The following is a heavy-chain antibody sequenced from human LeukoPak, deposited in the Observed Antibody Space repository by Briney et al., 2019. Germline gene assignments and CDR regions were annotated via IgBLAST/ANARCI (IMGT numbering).Heavy chain of an antibody. Sequence: GGSLRLSCAGSGFTFSNAWMNWVRQAPGKGLEWVGRIKSKVNGGTIEYAAPVKGRFTISRDDPENTVYLQMNSLKSEDTAVYYCCTGGYYLDFWGQGTLVSVSS. CDR1: GFTFSNAW. CDR3: CTGGYYLDF. D-gene: IGHD3-22*01. V-gene: IGHV3-15*07. CDR2: IKSKVNGGTI. J-gene: IGHJ4*02.